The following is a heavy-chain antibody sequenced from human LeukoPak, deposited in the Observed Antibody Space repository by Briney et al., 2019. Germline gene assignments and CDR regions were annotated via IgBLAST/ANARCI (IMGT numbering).Heavy chain of an antibody. CDR1: GFTVSSNY. J-gene: IGHJ4*02. CDR2: LYSGGDT. Sequence: GGSLRLSCTTSGFTVSSNYMSWVRQAPGRGLEWVSVLYSGGDTYYADSVNGRFTISRDNAKNSLYLQMNSLRAEDTAVYYCASYYDILTGYYRHDYWGQGTLVTVSS. D-gene: IGHD3-9*01. CDR3: ASYYDILTGYYRHDY. V-gene: IGHV3-66*01.